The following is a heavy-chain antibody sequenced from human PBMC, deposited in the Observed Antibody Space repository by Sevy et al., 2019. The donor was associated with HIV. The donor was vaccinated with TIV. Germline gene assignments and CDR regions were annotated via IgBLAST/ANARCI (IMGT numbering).Heavy chain of an antibody. D-gene: IGHD2-2*02. CDR2: IRSNANSYAT. CDR3: TRPTGGYCSSTSCYTGGRYYSYGMDI. Sequence: VGSLRLSCAASGFTFSGSAMHWVRQASGKGLEWVGRIRSNANSYATAYAASVKGRFTISRDDSKNTAYLQMNSLKTEDTAAYYCTRPTGGYCSSTSCYTGGRYYSYGMDIWGQGTTVTVSS. CDR1: GFTFSGSA. V-gene: IGHV3-73*01. J-gene: IGHJ6*02.